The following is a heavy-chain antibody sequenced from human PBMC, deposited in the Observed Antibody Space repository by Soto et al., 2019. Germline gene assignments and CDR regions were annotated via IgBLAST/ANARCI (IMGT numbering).Heavy chain of an antibody. D-gene: IGHD5-12*01. CDR3: ARLRGRGYSGRDWNGHDY. V-gene: IGHV5-51*01. CDR2: IDPGDSDT. CDR1: GYTFTTSW. Sequence: GESLKISCKGSGYTFTTSWIAWVRQMPGKGLEWMGLIDPGDSDTRYNPSYQGQVTISADKSIRTVYLQWSSLKASDTAMYFCARLRGRGYSGRDWNGHDYWGQGTLVTVSS. J-gene: IGHJ4*02.